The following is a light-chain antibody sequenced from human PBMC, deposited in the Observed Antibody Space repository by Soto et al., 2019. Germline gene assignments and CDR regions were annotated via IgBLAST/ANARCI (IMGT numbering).Light chain of an antibody. CDR1: QSVSNRY. V-gene: IGKV3-20*01. Sequence: EIVLTQSPGTLSLSPGERATLSCMASQSVSNRYLAWYQQKSGQAPRLLISGASSRATGIPDRFSGSGSGTDFTLTISRLEPEDFAVYYCQQYGSSPPITFGQGTRLEIK. CDR3: QQYGSSPPIT. CDR2: GAS. J-gene: IGKJ5*01.